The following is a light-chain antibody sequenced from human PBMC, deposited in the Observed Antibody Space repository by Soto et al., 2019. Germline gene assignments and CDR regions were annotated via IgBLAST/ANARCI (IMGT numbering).Light chain of an antibody. V-gene: IGLV2-14*01. CDR1: SSDVGGYNY. CDR3: SSYTSSSTLLYV. Sequence: LTQPASVSGSPGQSITISCTGTSSDVGGYNYVSWYQQHPGKAPKLMIYEVSNRPSGVSNRFSGSKSGNTASLTISGLQAEDEADYYCSSYTSSSTLLYVFGTGTKVTVL. J-gene: IGLJ1*01. CDR2: EVS.